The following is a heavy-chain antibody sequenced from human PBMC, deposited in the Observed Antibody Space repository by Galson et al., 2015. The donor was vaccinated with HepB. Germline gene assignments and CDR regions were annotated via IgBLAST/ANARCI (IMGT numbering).Heavy chain of an antibody. CDR2: IKQDGSEK. J-gene: IGHJ3*02. CDR1: GFTFSSYW. D-gene: IGHD3-10*01. V-gene: IGHV3-7*03. Sequence: SLRLSCAASGFTFSSYWMSWVRQVPGKGLEWVANIKQDGSEKYYVDSVKGRFTISRDNAKNSLYLQMNSLRAEDTAVYYCARDQVWFGFVREDLRNLGMFDIWGQGTMVTVSS. CDR3: ARDQVWFGFVREDLRNLGMFDI.